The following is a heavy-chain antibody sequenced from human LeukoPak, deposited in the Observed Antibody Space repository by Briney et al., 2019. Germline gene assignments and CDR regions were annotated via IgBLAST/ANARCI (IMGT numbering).Heavy chain of an antibody. D-gene: IGHD2-2*01. Sequence: ASVKVSCKASGYTFTSYDINWVRQASGQGLEWMGWMNPNSGNTGYAQKFQGRVTMTRNTFISTAYMELSSLRSEDTAVYYCAIPYCSSTSCYVDWFDPWGQGTLVTVSS. J-gene: IGHJ5*02. V-gene: IGHV1-8*01. CDR3: AIPYCSSTSCYVDWFDP. CDR2: MNPNSGNT. CDR1: GYTFTSYD.